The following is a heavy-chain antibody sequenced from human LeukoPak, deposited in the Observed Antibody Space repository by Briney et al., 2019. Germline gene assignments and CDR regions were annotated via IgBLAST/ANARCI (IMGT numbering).Heavy chain of an antibody. D-gene: IGHD6-19*01. J-gene: IGHJ4*02. CDR1: GYTFTSYG. Sequence: ASVKVSCKASGYTFTSYGISWVRQAPGQGLEWMGWISAYNGNTNYAQKLQGRVTMATDTSTSTAYLELRSLRSADTAVYYCARLADVGAFDYWGQGTLVTVSS. CDR2: ISAYNGNT. V-gene: IGHV1-18*04. CDR3: ARLADVGAFDY.